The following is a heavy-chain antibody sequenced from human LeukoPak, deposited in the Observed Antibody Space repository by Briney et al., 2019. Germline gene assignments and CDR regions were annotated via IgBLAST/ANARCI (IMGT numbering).Heavy chain of an antibody. CDR1: GYSFTSYR. CDR2: IYPGDSDT. J-gene: IGHJ4*02. D-gene: IGHD2-15*01. CDR3: ARRFCSGGDCYYLFDY. V-gene: IGHV5-51*01. Sequence: GESLKISCKGSGYSFTSYRIGWVRQMPGKGLEWMGIIYPGDSDTRYSPSFQGQVTFSADKSIRTAYLQWSSLKASDTAMYYCARRFCSGGDCYYLFDYWGQGTLVTVSS.